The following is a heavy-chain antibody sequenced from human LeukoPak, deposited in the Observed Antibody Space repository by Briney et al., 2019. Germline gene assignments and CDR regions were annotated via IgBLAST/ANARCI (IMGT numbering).Heavy chain of an antibody. Sequence: SETLSLTCTVYGGSFSSYYWSWIRQPPGRGLEWIGEINHGGGTKYNPSLKSRVTISVDPSNNQLSLRLSSVTAADTAVYYCASHYASASSWFDPWGQGTLVTVSS. CDR2: INHGGGT. CDR1: GGSFSSYY. J-gene: IGHJ5*02. CDR3: ASHYASASSWFDP. V-gene: IGHV4-34*01. D-gene: IGHD3-10*01.